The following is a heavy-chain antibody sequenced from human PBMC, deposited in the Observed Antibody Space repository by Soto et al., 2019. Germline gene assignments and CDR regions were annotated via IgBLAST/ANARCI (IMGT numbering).Heavy chain of an antibody. D-gene: IGHD6-13*01. Sequence: EVQLLESGGGLVQPGRSLRLSCTASGFTFSSHAMTWVRQAPGKGLEWVSGLSDSGDSIYYADSVKGRFTIYRDNSMNTLYLQMNTLRVEDTAVYYCAKVCSSWYAGFFDLWGQGTLVTVSS. CDR3: AKVCSSWYAGFFDL. CDR2: LSDSGDSI. V-gene: IGHV3-23*01. CDR1: GFTFSSHA. J-gene: IGHJ4*02.